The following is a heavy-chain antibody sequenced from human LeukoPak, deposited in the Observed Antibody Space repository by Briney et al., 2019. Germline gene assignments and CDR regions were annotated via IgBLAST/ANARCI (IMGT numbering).Heavy chain of an antibody. Sequence: GGSLRLSCAASGFTVSNNYMSWVRQAPGKGLEWGSVIYSGGTTYYGDSVKGRFTISRDNSKNTLYLQMNSLRAEDTAVYYCASLRWYGEWYFDLWGRGTLVTVSS. CDR3: ASLRWYGEWYFDL. D-gene: IGHD4-23*01. CDR2: IYSGGTT. V-gene: IGHV3-53*01. CDR1: GFTVSNNY. J-gene: IGHJ2*01.